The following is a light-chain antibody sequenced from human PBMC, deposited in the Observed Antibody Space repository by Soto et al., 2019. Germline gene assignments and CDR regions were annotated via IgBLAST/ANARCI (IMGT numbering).Light chain of an antibody. J-gene: IGLJ2*01. CDR2: EVS. V-gene: IGLV2-18*02. CDR3: SSDTSTSSLV. CDR1: SNDVGSYNR. Sequence: QSVLTQPASVSGSPGQSITISCTGTSNDVGSYNRVSWYQQPPGTAPKLLIYEVSNRPSGVPDRFSGSKSGNTASLTISGLQAEDEANYYCSSDTSTSSLVFGGGTQLTVL.